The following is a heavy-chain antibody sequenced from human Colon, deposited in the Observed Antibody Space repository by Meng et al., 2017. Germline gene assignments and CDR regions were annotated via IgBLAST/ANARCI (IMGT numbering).Heavy chain of an antibody. CDR2: INHSGST. V-gene: IGHV4-34*01. Sequence: SETLSLTCAVYGGSFSGYYWSWILQPPGKGLEWIGEINHSGSTNYNPSLKSRVTISVDTSKNQFSLKLSSVTAADTAVYYCARARITMVRGVIIYYYGMDVWGQGTTVTVSS. CDR3: ARARITMVRGVIIYYYGMDV. D-gene: IGHD3-10*01. CDR1: GGSFSGYY. J-gene: IGHJ6*02.